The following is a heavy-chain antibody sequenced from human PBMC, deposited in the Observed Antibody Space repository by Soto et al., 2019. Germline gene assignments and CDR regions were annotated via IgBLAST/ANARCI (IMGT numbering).Heavy chain of an antibody. CDR1: GGTFSSYA. Sequence: ASVKVSCKASGGTFSSYAISWVRQAPGQGLEWMGGIIPIFGTANYAQKFQGRVTITADESTSTAYMELSSLRSEDTAVYYCARDPLSVRLADLTTTVTRNGMDVWGQGTTVTVSS. CDR2: IIPIFGTA. CDR3: ARDPLSVRLADLTTTVTRNGMDV. J-gene: IGHJ6*02. V-gene: IGHV1-69*13. D-gene: IGHD4-17*01.